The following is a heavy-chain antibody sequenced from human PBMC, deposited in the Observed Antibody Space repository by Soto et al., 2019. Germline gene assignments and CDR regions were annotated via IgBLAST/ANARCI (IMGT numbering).Heavy chain of an antibody. Sequence: QVQLVESGGGVVQPGRSLRLSCAASGFTFSSYGMHWVRQAPGKGLEWVAVIWYDGSNKYYADSVKGRFTISRDNSKNTLYLQMNSLRAEDTAVYYCARALWFGALFLDYYYYGMDVWGQGATVTVSS. D-gene: IGHD3-10*01. CDR3: ARALWFGALFLDYYYYGMDV. V-gene: IGHV3-33*01. CDR2: IWYDGSNK. CDR1: GFTFSSYG. J-gene: IGHJ6*02.